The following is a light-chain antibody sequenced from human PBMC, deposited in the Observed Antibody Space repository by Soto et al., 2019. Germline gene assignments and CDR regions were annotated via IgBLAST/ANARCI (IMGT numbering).Light chain of an antibody. CDR3: QQYNSYPIT. V-gene: IGKV1-16*01. CDR1: QGIFDY. Sequence: DIQMTQCPSSLSASVGDRVTITCRASQGIFDYLAWFQQRPGQAPKSLIYAASSLQTGVPSTFSGSGSGTNFTLTISNLQPEDFATYYCQQYNSYPITFGQGTRLEIK. CDR2: AAS. J-gene: IGKJ5*01.